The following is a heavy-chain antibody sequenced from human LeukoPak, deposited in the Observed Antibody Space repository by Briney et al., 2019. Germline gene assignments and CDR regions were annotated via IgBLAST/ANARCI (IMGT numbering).Heavy chain of an antibody. Sequence: PGASVKVSCKASGGTFSSYAISWVRQAPGQGLEWMGGIIPIFGTANYAQKFQGRVTITTDESTSTAYMELSSLRSEDTAVYYCARGGPLGYCSSTSCPGWEYWGQGTLVTVSS. D-gene: IGHD2-2*01. V-gene: IGHV1-69*05. CDR2: IIPIFGTA. J-gene: IGHJ4*02. CDR3: ARGGPLGYCSSTSCPGWEY. CDR1: GGTFSSYA.